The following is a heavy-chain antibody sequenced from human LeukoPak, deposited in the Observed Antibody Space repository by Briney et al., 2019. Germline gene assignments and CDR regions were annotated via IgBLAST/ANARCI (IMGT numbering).Heavy chain of an antibody. J-gene: IGHJ3*02. Sequence: GGSLXXSCAASGFTFSSYEMNWVRQAPGKGLEGVSYISSSGSTIYYADSVKGRFNIYRDNDKNSLYLQMNSLRAEDTAVYYCARAAGRGDVFDIWGQGTMVTVSS. CDR2: ISSSGSTI. CDR1: GFTFSSYE. V-gene: IGHV3-48*03. D-gene: IGHD6-19*01. CDR3: ARAAGRGDVFDI.